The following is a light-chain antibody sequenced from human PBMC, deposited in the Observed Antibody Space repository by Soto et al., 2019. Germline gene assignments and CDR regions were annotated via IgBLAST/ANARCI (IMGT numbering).Light chain of an antibody. CDR1: QAIRSD. CDR3: HQYNTWPLT. CDR2: DVS. J-gene: IGKJ4*01. V-gene: IGKV3-15*01. Sequence: EIVMTQSPVALSVSPGERATLSCRASQAIRSDLAWYQQKPGQAPRLLISDVSTRATGIPARFNGSGSGTEFTLDISSLQFEDFAVYYCHQYNTWPLTFGGGTKVEIK.